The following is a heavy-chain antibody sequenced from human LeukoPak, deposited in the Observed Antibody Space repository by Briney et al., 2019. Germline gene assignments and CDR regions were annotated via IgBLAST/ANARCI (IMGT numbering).Heavy chain of an antibody. CDR1: GGTFSSYA. D-gene: IGHD6-13*01. Sequence: ASVKVSCKASGGTFSSYAISWVRQAPGQGLEWMGRIIPILGIANYAQKFQGRVTITADKSTSTAYMELSSLRSEDTAVYYCARVHDSSSWYRNDYYYYGMDVWGQGTTVTVSS. CDR2: IIPILGIA. J-gene: IGHJ6*02. CDR3: ARVHDSSSWYRNDYYYYGMDV. V-gene: IGHV1-69*04.